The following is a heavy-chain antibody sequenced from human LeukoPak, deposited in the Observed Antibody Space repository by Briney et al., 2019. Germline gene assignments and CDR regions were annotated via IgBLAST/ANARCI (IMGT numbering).Heavy chain of an antibody. V-gene: IGHV4-34*01. CDR1: GGSFSGYY. J-gene: IGHJ6*02. CDR3: ARVRRTAVSRYSGYYYYYGMDV. Sequence: SETLSLACAVYGGSFSGYYWSWIRQPPGKGLEWIGEINHSGSTNYNPSLKSRVTISVDTSKNQFSLKLSSVTAADTAVYYCARVRRTAVSRYSGYYYYYGMDVWGQGTTVTVSS. CDR2: INHSGST. D-gene: IGHD1-26*01.